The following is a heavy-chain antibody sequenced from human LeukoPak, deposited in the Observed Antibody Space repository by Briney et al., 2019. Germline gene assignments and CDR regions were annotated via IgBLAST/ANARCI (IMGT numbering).Heavy chain of an antibody. CDR1: GFLFSNYE. CDR3: ARDRGSYYNFDQ. CDR2: VSSSGFIT. D-gene: IGHD3-10*01. J-gene: IGHJ4*02. V-gene: IGHV3-48*03. Sequence: PGGSLRLSCVASGFLFSNYEMNWVRQAPGKGLEWVAYVSSSGFITYYADSVKGRFTISRDNANSSLYLQMSTLRADDTAIYYCARDRGSYYNFDQWGQGTLVTVSS.